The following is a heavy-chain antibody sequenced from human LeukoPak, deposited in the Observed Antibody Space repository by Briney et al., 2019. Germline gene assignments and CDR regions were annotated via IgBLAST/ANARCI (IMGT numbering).Heavy chain of an antibody. CDR3: ARVKSYYYDTSDKDAFDI. D-gene: IGHD3-22*01. J-gene: IGHJ3*02. V-gene: IGHV1-8*01. CDR2: MNPNSGNT. Sequence: ASVKVSCKASGYTFTSYDINWVRQATGQGLEWMGWMNPNSGNTGYAQKFRGRVTMTRNTSISTAYVELSSLRPEDTAVYCCARVKSYYYDTSDKDAFDIWGQGTMVTVSS. CDR1: GYTFTSYD.